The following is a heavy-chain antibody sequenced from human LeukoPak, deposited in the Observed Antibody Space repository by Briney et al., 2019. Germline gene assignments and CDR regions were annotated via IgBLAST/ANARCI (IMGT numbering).Heavy chain of an antibody. J-gene: IGHJ4*02. CDR1: GFTFSRYG. V-gene: IGHV3-23*01. D-gene: IGHD4-17*01. CDR3: AKSPWGDYADYYFDY. CDR2: ISGSGGST. Sequence: QPGGSLRLSCAASGFTFSRYGMSWVPQAPGRGLEWVSAISGSGGSTYYADSVKGRFTISRDNSKNTLYLQMNSLRAEDTAVYYCAKSPWGDYADYYFDYWGQGTLVTVSS.